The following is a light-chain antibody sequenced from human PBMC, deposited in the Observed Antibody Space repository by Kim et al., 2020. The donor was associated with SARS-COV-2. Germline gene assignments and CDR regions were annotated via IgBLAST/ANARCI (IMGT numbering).Light chain of an antibody. CDR2: GVS. CDR3: QYYGRSVYT. J-gene: IGKJ2*01. V-gene: IGKV3-20*01. CDR1: QSLNNNF. Sequence: EIVLTQSPGTLSLSPGESATLSCRASQSLNNNFLAWYQQNPDQAPRLLIYGVSNRATAIPDRISGSGSGTAFTLTINGLEPEDFVVYYCQYYGRSVYTFGPGTKLEI.